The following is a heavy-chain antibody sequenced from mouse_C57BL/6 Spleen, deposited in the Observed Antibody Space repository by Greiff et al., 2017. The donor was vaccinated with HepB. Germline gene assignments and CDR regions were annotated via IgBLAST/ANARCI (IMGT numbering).Heavy chain of an antibody. CDR1: GFNIKDYY. CDR3: TTLGYYGSSSWYFDV. CDR2: IDPEDGDT. Sequence: DVQLQESGAELVRPGASVKLSCTASGFNIKDYYMHWVKQRPEQGLEWIGRIDPEDGDTEYAPKFQGKATMTADTSSNTAYLQLSSLTSEDTAVYYCTTLGYYGSSSWYFDVWGTGTTVTVSS. J-gene: IGHJ1*03. D-gene: IGHD1-1*01. V-gene: IGHV14-1*01.